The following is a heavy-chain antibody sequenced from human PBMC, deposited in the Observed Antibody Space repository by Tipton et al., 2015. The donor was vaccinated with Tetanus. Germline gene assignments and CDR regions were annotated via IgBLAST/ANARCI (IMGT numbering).Heavy chain of an antibody. V-gene: IGHV4-59*01. D-gene: IGHD1-1*01. CDR3: ARESWNRDAFDI. J-gene: IGHJ3*02. Sequence: TLSLTCTVSGGSISSYYWSWIRQPPGKGLEWIGNVYSSGSTYYNPSLKGRVTISVDTSKNQFSLKLSSVTAADTAVYYCARESWNRDAFDIWGQGTMVTVSS. CDR1: GGSISSYY. CDR2: VYSSGST.